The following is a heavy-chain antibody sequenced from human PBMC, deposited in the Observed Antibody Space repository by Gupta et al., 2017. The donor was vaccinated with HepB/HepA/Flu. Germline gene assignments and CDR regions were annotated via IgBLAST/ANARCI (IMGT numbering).Heavy chain of an antibody. Sequence: EVVLVESGGGLVKRGGSMRISCAASGCTVSAHYLACVRQSPGKGLEWVSSIYRCGTTYYADSVKGRVIISRDNSKTTLYLQMNSLRAEDTAMYYCARVVVVSGQILSFDVWGQGTLATVSS. CDR2: IYRCGTT. CDR1: GCTVSAHY. J-gene: IGHJ3*01. CDR3: ARVVVVSGQILSFDV. D-gene: IGHD2-15*01. V-gene: IGHV3-66*01.